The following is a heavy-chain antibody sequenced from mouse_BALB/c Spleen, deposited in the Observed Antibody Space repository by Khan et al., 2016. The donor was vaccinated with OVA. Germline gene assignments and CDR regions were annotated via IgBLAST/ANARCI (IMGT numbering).Heavy chain of an antibody. J-gene: IGHJ3*01. V-gene: IGHV1S136*01. CDR2: INHYNDGT. CDR1: GYTFTNYI. CDR3: ARDYGSSFWFAY. Sequence: VQLKESGPELVKPGASVKMSCKASGYTFTNYIIHWMKQKPGQGLEWIGYINHYNDGTKYNEKFKGKATLTSDKSSSTAYMELSGLTSEDSAVYYCARDYGSSFWFAYWGQGTLVTVSA. D-gene: IGHD1-1*01.